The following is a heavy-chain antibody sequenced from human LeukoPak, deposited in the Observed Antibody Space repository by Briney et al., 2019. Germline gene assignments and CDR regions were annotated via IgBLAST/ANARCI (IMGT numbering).Heavy chain of an antibody. D-gene: IGHD2-15*01. CDR3: ARSYCSGGTCYSENWFDP. V-gene: IGHV4-31*03. CDR1: GGSITSGGYY. J-gene: IGHJ5*02. Sequence: PSQTLSLTCTVSGGSITSGGYYWSWIRQHPGKGLEWIGYISYSGSTYYNPSLESRIAISIGPSKSQFSLKLTSVTAADTAVYYCARSYCSGGTCYSENWFDPWGQGTLVTVSS. CDR2: ISYSGST.